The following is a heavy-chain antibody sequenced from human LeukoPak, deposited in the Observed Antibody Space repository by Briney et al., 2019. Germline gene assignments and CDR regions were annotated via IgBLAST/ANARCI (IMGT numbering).Heavy chain of an antibody. CDR1: GGSISSYY. D-gene: IGHD3-3*01. CDR3: VRDLGSDFWSGYSQWGYFDY. J-gene: IGHJ4*02. CDR2: IYYSGST. V-gene: IGHV4-59*01. Sequence: SETLSLTCTVSGGSISSYYWSWIRQPPGKGLEWIGYIYYSGSTDYNPSLKSRVTISVDTSKNQFSLKLSSVTAADTAVYYCVRDLGSDFWSGYSQWGYFDYWGQGTLVTVSS.